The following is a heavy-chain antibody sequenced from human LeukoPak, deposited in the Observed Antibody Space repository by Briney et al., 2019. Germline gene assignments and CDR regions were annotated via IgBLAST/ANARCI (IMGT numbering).Heavy chain of an antibody. V-gene: IGHV3-23*01. CDR2: ISGSGGST. CDR3: AKQVKWVSAAVPAASSGA. D-gene: IGHD2-2*01. J-gene: IGHJ3*01. Sequence: QAGGSLRLSCAASRFTFSTYAMSWVRQAPGKGLEWVSAISGSGGSTYYADSVKGRFTISRDNSKNTLYLQMNSLRAEDTAVYYCAKQVKWVSAAVPAASSGAWGQGTMVTVSS. CDR1: RFTFSTYA.